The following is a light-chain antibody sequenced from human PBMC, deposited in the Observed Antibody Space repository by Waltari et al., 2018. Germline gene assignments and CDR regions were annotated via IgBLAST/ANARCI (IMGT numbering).Light chain of an antibody. J-gene: IGKJ5*01. CDR1: QSLLHRNGYTY. CDR3: VQTLQTPFT. CDR2: LGS. Sequence: EIVMTQSPLSLPVTPGEPASISCTPSQSLLHRNGYTYVHWYLQKPGQSPQLLISLGSNRASGVPDRFRGSGSDTDFTLRIRGVEAEDLGIYYCVQTLQTPFTFGQGTRLEIK. V-gene: IGKV2-28*01.